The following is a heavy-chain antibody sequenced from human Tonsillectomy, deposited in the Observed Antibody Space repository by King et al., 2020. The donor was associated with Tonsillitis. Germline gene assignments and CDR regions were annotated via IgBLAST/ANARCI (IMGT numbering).Heavy chain of an antibody. V-gene: IGHV3-48*03. D-gene: IGHD4-17*01. J-gene: IGHJ4*02. CDR2: NSSSGSSL. CDR1: GFIFSSYE. CDR3: AKGRVYGDYVRDFDY. Sequence: VQLVESGGGLVQPGGSLRLSCAASGFIFSSYEMYWGLQAPEKGREWGSYNSSSGSSLDYAGSVRGRFMISRDDAKNSLYLQMNSLRVEDTAVYYCAKGRVYGDYVRDFDYWGQGTLVTVSS.